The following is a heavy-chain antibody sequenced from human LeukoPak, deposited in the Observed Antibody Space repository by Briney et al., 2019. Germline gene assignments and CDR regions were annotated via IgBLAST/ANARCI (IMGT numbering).Heavy chain of an antibody. CDR3: ARRATTVTTYFDY. V-gene: IGHV4-38-2*01. Sequence: PSETLSLTCAVSGYSISSGYYWGWIRQPPGKGLEWIGSIYHSGSTYYNPSLKSRVTTSVDTSKNQFSLKLSSVTAADTAVYYCARRATTVTTYFDYWGQGTLVTVSS. CDR1: GYSISSGYY. D-gene: IGHD4-17*01. CDR2: IYHSGST. J-gene: IGHJ4*02.